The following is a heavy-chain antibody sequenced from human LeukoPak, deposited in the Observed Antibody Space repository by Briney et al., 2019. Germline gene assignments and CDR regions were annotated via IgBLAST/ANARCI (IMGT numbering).Heavy chain of an antibody. Sequence: SETLSLTCPVSGGSISGYFWTWIRQPAGKELEWIGRVYTSGTTYYNPSLESRVTISLDTFNNQFSLRVTSVTAADTDIYYCARGTEKTRISGYYSFDHWGRGLLVTVSS. CDR1: GGSISGYF. CDR2: VYTSGTT. D-gene: IGHD3-22*01. V-gene: IGHV4-4*07. J-gene: IGHJ5*02. CDR3: ARGTEKTRISGYYSFDH.